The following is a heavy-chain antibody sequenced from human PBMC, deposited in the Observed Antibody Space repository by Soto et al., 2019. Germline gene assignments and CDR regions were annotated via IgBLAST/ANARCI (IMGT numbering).Heavy chain of an antibody. CDR2: IFYDGTEK. CDR3: VRGWGSLIHLSCLDI. CDR1: GFTFRQYG. D-gene: IGHD3-16*01. V-gene: IGHV3-33*01. Sequence: QVQLVESGGGVFQPGTSLRLSCAASGFTFRQYGMHWVRQAPGKGLDWVAVIFYDGTEKYYADSMKGRFTISRDNPGNMVYLQMNSLRAEDTAVYYCVRGWGSLIHLSCLDIWGQGTTVVVSS. J-gene: IGHJ3*02.